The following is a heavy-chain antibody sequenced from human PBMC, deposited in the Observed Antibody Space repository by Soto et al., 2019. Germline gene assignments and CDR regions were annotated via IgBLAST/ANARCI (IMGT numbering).Heavy chain of an antibody. V-gene: IGHV1-8*01. CDR2: MNPSNGNA. Sequence: APVNRYRKXSGYTLITHHINWGSKATGQGLEWMGWMNPSNGNAGYAQKFQGRLTMTRNTSISTAYMELSSLRSDDTAVYFCARRKERSGPNDFDSRGQASLGTVSS. CDR1: GYTLITHH. CDR3: ARRKERSGPNDFDS. D-gene: IGHD1-1*01. J-gene: IGHJ5*01.